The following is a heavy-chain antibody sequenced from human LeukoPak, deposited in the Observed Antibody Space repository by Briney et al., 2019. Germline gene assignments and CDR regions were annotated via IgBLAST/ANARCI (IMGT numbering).Heavy chain of an antibody. CDR1: ECPFSSDS. CDR2: ISSSSSYI. Sequence: GGSLILSCAASECPFSSDSMTWVRPAPGKGLEWVSSISSSSSYIYYADSVKGRFTISRDNVKNSLYLQMNSLRAEDTAVYYCARDRELLWFGELLPGVFDYWGQGTLVTVSS. CDR3: ARDRELLWFGELLPGVFDY. D-gene: IGHD3-10*01. J-gene: IGHJ4*02. V-gene: IGHV3-21*01.